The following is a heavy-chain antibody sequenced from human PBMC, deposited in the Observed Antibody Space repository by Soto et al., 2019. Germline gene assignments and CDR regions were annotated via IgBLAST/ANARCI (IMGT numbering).Heavy chain of an antibody. CDR3: AKVLGDTLTGFLSGTSNDAFDI. J-gene: IGHJ3*02. V-gene: IGHV3-23*01. CDR1: GFTFSSYA. Sequence: EVQLLESGGGLVQPGGSLRLSCAASGFTFSSYAMSWVRQAPGKGLEWVSAISGSGGSTYYADSVKGRFTISRDNSKNTLYLQMNSLRAEDTAVYYCAKVLGDTLTGFLSGTSNDAFDIWGQGTMVTVSS. CDR2: ISGSGGST. D-gene: IGHD3-9*01.